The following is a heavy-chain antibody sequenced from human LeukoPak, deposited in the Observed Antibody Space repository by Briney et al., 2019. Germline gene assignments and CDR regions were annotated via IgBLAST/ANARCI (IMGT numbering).Heavy chain of an antibody. Sequence: ASVKVSCKASGYTFTGYYMHWVRQAPGQGLEWMGWINPNSGNTGYAQKFQGRVTMTRNTSISTAYMELSSLRSEDTAVYYCARTYGDYLAPHNYYYYYMDVWGKGTTVTISS. CDR2: INPNSGNT. V-gene: IGHV1-8*02. D-gene: IGHD4-17*01. CDR1: GYTFTGYY. J-gene: IGHJ6*03. CDR3: ARTYGDYLAPHNYYYYYMDV.